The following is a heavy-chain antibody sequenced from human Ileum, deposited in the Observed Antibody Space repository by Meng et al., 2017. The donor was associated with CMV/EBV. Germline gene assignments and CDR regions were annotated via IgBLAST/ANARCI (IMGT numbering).Heavy chain of an antibody. CDR1: GFTFSNFW. Sequence: GGSLRLSCAASGFTFSNFWMNWVRQAPGKGLEWVANIKHDGSATYYVDSVKGRFTISRDNAKDSLFLQMNSLKDEDTAVYYCLGGHYTGAWGQGTLVTVSS. J-gene: IGHJ5*02. V-gene: IGHV3-7*01. CDR2: IKHDGSAT. CDR3: LGGHYTGA. D-gene: IGHD3-3*01.